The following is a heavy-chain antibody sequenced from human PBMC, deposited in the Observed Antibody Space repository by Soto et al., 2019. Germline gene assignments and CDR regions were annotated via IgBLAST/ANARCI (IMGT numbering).Heavy chain of an antibody. V-gene: IGHV4-59*08. CDR1: GGSISIYY. Sequence: PSDTLSLTCTVSGGSISIYYWSWIRQPPGKGLEWIGYIYYSGSTNYNPSLKSRVTISVDTSKNQFSLKLSSVTAADTAVYYCARHWDYYGSRFDPWGQGTLVTVSS. CDR3: ARHWDYYGSRFDP. J-gene: IGHJ5*02. D-gene: IGHD3-10*01. CDR2: IYYSGST.